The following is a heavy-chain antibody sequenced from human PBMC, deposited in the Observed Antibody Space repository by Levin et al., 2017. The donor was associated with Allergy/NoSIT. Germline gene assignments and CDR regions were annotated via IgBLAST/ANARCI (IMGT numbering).Heavy chain of an antibody. Sequence: GESLKISCKASGYTFKNYGISWVRQAPGQGLEWMGWISTHNGNTNYAQSFQGRVTMTTDTSTITADMELRSLISDDTAVYYCARFVVTPVSYFYMDVWGKGTTVTVSS. CDR3: ARFVVTPVSYFYMDV. CDR1: GYTFKNYG. J-gene: IGHJ6*03. V-gene: IGHV1-18*01. D-gene: IGHD2-2*01. CDR2: ISTHNGNT.